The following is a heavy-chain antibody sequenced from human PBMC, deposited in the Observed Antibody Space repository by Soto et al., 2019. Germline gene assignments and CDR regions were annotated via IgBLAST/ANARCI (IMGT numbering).Heavy chain of an antibody. J-gene: IGHJ4*02. CDR1: GGTFSSYA. Sequence: GASVKVSCKASGGTFSSYAISWVRQAPGRGLEWMGGIIPIFGTANYAQKFQGRVTITADESTSTAYMELSSLRSEDTAVHYCARASALAVAGTRYFDYWGQGTLVTVSS. D-gene: IGHD6-19*01. V-gene: IGHV1-69*13. CDR2: IIPIFGTA. CDR3: ARASALAVAGTRYFDY.